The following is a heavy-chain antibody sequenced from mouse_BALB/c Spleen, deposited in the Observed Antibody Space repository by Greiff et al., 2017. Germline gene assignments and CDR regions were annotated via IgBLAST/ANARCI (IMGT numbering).Heavy chain of an antibody. V-gene: IGHV1-67*01. Sequence: QVQLQQSGPELVRPGVSVKISCKGSSYTFTDYATHWVKQSHAKSLEWIGVISTYYGNTNYNQKFKGKATMTVDKSSSTAYMELARLTSEDSAVYYCARSGYGNAMDYWGQGTSVTVSS. CDR1: SYTFTDYA. J-gene: IGHJ4*01. CDR2: ISTYYGNT. CDR3: ARSGYGNAMDY. D-gene: IGHD2-10*02.